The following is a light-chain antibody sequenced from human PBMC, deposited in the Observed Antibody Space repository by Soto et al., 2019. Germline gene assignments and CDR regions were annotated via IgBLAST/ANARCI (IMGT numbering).Light chain of an antibody. J-gene: IGKJ4*01. CDR3: QQRASWPLT. CDR2: DAS. Sequence: EIVLTQSPATLSLSPGERATLSCRASQSVHSFLAWFQQKPGQPPRLLIYDASNRATGIAARFSGFGSWTDFTLTISSLEPEDFAVYYCQQRASWPLTFGGATKVEIK. CDR1: QSVHSF. V-gene: IGKV3-11*01.